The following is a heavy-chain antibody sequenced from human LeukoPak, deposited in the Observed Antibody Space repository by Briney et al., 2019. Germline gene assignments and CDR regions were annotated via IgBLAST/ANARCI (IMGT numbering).Heavy chain of an antibody. CDR2: IYYSGST. CDR1: GGSISSGGYY. D-gene: IGHD3-9*01. CDR3: ARGGDYDVLTGYYGNFDY. Sequence: PSETLSLTCTVSGGSISSGGYYWSWIRQHPGKGLERIGYIYYSGSTYYNPSLKSRVTISVDTSKNQFSLKLSSVTAADTAVYYCARGGDYDVLTGYYGNFDYWGQGTLVTVSS. J-gene: IGHJ4*02. V-gene: IGHV4-31*03.